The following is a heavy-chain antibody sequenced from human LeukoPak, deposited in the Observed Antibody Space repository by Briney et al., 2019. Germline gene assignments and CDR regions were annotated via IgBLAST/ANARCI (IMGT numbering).Heavy chain of an antibody. V-gene: IGHV3-7*01. CDR3: ARDLPSGYSSGWYGAFDI. J-gene: IGHJ3*02. CDR2: IKEDGSEK. Sequence: GGSLRLSCAASGFTVSSNYMSWVRQAPGKGLEWVANIKEDGSEKYYVDSVKGRFTISRDNAKNSLYLQMNSLRAEDTAVYYCARDLPSGYSSGWYGAFDIWGQGTMATVSS. D-gene: IGHD6-19*01. CDR1: GFTVSSNY.